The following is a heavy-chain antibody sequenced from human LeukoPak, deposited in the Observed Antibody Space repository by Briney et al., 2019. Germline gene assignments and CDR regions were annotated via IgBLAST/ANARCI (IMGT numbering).Heavy chain of an antibody. D-gene: IGHD1-26*01. J-gene: IGHJ4*02. CDR1: GFTFSSYA. CDR2: ISYDGSNK. Sequence: PGGSLRLSCAASGFTFSSYAMHWVRQAPGKGLEWVAVISYDGSNKYYADSVKGRFTISRDNSKNTLYLQMNSLRAEDTAVYYCARVGIPGIVGAFFDYWGQGTLVTVSS. CDR3: ARVGIPGIVGAFFDY. V-gene: IGHV3-30-3*01.